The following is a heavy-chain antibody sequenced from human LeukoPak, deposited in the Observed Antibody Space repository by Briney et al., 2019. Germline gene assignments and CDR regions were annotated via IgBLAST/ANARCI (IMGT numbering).Heavy chain of an antibody. V-gene: IGHV3-23*01. CDR2: MTGPADTT. J-gene: IGHJ4*02. CDR1: GFNFNNFA. Sequence: PGGSLRLSCAASGFNFNNFAMSWVRQAPGKGPEWLSAMTGPADTTYYAESVKGRFTISRDYSKSMVYLQMTSLRVEYTAIYYCAKGAEIDHWGQGTLVTVSS. CDR3: AKGAEIDH.